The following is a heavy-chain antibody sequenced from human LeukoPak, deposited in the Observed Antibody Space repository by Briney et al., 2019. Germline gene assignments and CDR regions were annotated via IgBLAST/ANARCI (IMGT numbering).Heavy chain of an antibody. D-gene: IGHD4-11*01. CDR3: AKGDHYSNFRPFDY. CDR2: ISWNSGSI. V-gene: IGHV3-9*03. Sequence: GGSLRLSCAASGFTFDDYAMHWVRQAPGKGLEWVSGISWNSGSIGYADSVKGRFTISRDNAKNSLYLQMNSLRAEDMALYYCAKGDHYSNFRPFDYWGQGTLVTVSS. J-gene: IGHJ4*02. CDR1: GFTFDDYA.